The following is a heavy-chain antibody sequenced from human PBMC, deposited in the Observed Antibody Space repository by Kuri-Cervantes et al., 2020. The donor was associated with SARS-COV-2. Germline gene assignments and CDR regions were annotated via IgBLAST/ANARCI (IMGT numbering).Heavy chain of an antibody. CDR3: ARDVGNWFDP. V-gene: IGHV1-2*02. D-gene: IGHD2-15*01. CDR2: INPNTGGT. CDR1: GYSFTDYH. J-gene: IGHJ5*02. Sequence: ASVKVSCKASGYSFTDYHLHWVRQAPGQGLEWMGWINPNTGGTNYAWKFQGRVTMTTDTSTSTAYMELRSLRSDDTAVHYCARDVGNWFDPWGQGTLVTVSS.